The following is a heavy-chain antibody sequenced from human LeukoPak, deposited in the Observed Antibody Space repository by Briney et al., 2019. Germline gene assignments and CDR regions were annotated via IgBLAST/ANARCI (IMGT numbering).Heavy chain of an antibody. D-gene: IGHD1-26*01. J-gene: IGHJ4*02. Sequence: GGSLRLSCAVSGFNVSNNYMCWVRQAPGKGLEWVSGFYAGGNTYYADSVKGRFTISRDNSRNTLYLQMNSLRAEDTAVYYCAREVVGVKGRTDYWGQGTLVTVSS. CDR3: AREVVGVKGRTDY. CDR2: FYAGGNT. CDR1: GFNVSNNY. V-gene: IGHV3-53*01.